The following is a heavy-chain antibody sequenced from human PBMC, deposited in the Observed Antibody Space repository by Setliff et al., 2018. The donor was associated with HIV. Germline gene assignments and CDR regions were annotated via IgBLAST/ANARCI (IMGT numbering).Heavy chain of an antibody. CDR1: GGTFSGYY. V-gene: IGHV4-34*01. Sequence: SQTLSLTCAVYGGTFSGYYWSWIRQPPGKGLEWIGEVNHGGSTNYNPSLKSRVTMSVDTPKNQFSLNLSSVTAADTAVYYCARLKRYYYDSSGPYSFDVWGQGTMVTVSS. D-gene: IGHD3-22*01. CDR2: VNHGGST. CDR3: ARLKRYYYDSSGPYSFDV. J-gene: IGHJ3*01.